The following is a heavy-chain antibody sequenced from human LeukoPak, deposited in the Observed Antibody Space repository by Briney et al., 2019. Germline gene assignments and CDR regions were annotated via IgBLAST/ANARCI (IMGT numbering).Heavy chain of an antibody. J-gene: IGHJ4*02. V-gene: IGHV3-48*02. Sequence: VGSLRLSCAASGFTFSSYSMNWVRQAPGKGLEWVSYISSSSSTIYYADSVKGRFTISRDNAKNSLYLQMNSLRDEDTAVYYCARDRGYGDLSYYFDYWGQGTLVTVSS. CDR3: ARDRGYGDLSYYFDY. D-gene: IGHD4-17*01. CDR2: ISSSSSTI. CDR1: GFTFSSYS.